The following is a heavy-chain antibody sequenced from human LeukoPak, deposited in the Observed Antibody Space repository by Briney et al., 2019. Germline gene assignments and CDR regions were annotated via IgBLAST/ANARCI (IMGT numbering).Heavy chain of an antibody. V-gene: IGHV4-34*01. J-gene: IGHJ6*03. CDR1: GGSFSGYY. D-gene: IGHD5-18*01. CDR2: INHSGST. CDR3: AGGVRREIPRYSYGPDRNYYYMDV. Sequence: SETLSLTCAVYGGSFSGYYWSWIRQPPGKGPEWIGEINHSGSTNYNPSLKSRVTISVDTSKNQFSLKLSSVTAADTAVYYCAGGVRREIPRYSYGPDRNYYYMDVWGKGTTVTVSS.